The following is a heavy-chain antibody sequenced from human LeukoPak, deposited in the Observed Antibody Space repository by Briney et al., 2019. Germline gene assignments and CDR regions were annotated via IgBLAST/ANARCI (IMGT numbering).Heavy chain of an antibody. D-gene: IGHD6-19*01. CDR2: IWYDGSNK. CDR3: AKELAVAGTGVFDY. V-gene: IGHV3-33*06. J-gene: IGHJ4*02. Sequence: GRSLRLSCAASGFTFSSYGMHWVRQAPGKGLEWVAVIWYDGSNKYYADSVKGRFTISRDNSKNTLYLRMNSLRAEDTAVYYCAKELAVAGTGVFDYWGQGTLVTVSS. CDR1: GFTFSSYG.